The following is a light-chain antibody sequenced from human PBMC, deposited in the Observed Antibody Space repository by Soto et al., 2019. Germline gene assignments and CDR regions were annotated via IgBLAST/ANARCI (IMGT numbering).Light chain of an antibody. CDR3: EPWDRDGHWV. V-gene: IGLV4-60*01. CDR1: SGHSRYI. Sequence: QPVLTQSSSASASLGSSVKLTCTLSSGHSRYIIAWHQQQPGKAPRYLMKLEGSGSYNKGSGVPDRFSGSSSGANRYLTISVPRLECEADYCCEPWDRDGHWVFGGGTEVTVL. J-gene: IGLJ3*02. CDR2: LEGSGSY.